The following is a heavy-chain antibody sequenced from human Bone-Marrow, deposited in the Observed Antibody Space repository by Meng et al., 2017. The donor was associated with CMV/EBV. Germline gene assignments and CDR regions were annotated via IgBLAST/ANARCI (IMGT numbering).Heavy chain of an antibody. D-gene: IGHD3-3*01. CDR3: ARDRVEYYDFWSGYYGSERRNWFAP. CDR1: GFTFSSYS. V-gene: IGHV3-21*01. J-gene: IGHJ5*02. Sequence: GGSLRLSCAASGFTFSSYSMNWVRQAPGKGLEWVSSISSSSSYIYYADSVKGRFTISRDNAKNSLYLQMNSLRAEDTAVYYCARDRVEYYDFWSGYYGSERRNWFAPWGPGHRVNVAS. CDR2: ISSSSSYI.